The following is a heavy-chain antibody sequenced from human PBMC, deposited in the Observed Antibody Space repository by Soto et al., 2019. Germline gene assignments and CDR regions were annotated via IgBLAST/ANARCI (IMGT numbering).Heavy chain of an antibody. J-gene: IGHJ6*03. D-gene: IGHD2-2*03. CDR3: AREVDIVVVPAAMIHYYHMAV. V-gene: IGHV3-33*01. CDR1: GFTFNNYG. Sequence: PGGSLRLSCAASGFTFNNYGMHWVRQAPGKGLEWVADIWYDGRKKYYADSVKGRFTVSRDDAKNIVYLQMNSLRAEDTAVYYCAREVDIVVVPAAMIHYYHMAVWGKGTTVTVSS. CDR2: IWYDGRKK.